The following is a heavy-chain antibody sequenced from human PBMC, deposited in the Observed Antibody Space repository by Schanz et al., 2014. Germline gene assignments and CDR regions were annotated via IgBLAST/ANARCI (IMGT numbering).Heavy chain of an antibody. J-gene: IGHJ4*02. Sequence: QVQLVESGGGVVQPGRSLKLSCAASGFPFSSHGMHWVRQAPAKGLEWVTVISYDGNTKYYADSVKGRFTISRDNSKXXXXXXXXXXXXXXXXXXXXXXXGXIXWDRSVDYWGQGTLVTVSS. CDR3: XXXGXIXWDRSVDY. CDR1: GFPFSSHG. V-gene: IGHV3-30*03. D-gene: IGHD1-26*01. CDR2: ISYDGNTK.